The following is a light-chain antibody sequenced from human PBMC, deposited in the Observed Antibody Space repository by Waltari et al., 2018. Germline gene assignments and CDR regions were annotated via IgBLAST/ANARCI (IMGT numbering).Light chain of an antibody. J-gene: IGLJ2*01. CDR3: SSQTLDGVVL. Sequence: QSALTHPASVSGPPGQSISISCSGTGGGLGALDYVSRYQPHPGKAPQVIIYDVTNPAAGVSHRFSASKSANTASLSISGLQPEDEADYYCSSQTLDGVVLFGGGTKLTVL. CDR2: DVT. V-gene: IGLV2-14*03. CDR1: GGGLGALDY.